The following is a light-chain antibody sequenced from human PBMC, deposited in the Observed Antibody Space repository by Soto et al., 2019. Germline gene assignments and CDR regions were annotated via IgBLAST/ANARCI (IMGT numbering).Light chain of an antibody. CDR1: QSVSAY. Sequence: ETGVTQSPATLSLSHGESATLSFRASQSVSAYLAWYQQKPGQAPRLLIYDASDRVTGIPARFRGSGSGTDFTLTIISLEPVDFAVYYCQQRRHWHAFGGGTKVDIK. CDR3: QQRRHWHA. CDR2: DAS. J-gene: IGKJ4*01. V-gene: IGKV3-11*01.